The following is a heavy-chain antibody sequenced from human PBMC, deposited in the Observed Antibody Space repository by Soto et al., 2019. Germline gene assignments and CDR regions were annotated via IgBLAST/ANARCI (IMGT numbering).Heavy chain of an antibody. CDR1: GFTVRSNY. D-gene: IGHD4-17*01. Sequence: GGSLRLSCAASGFTVRSNYMTWVRQAPGKGLEWVSIINTYGSTYYADSVKGRFTISRDTSKMFLQMNSLRAEDTAVYYCATRTGQYYYAMNVWGQGTTVTVSS. CDR2: INTYGST. CDR3: ATRTGQYYYAMNV. J-gene: IGHJ6*02. V-gene: IGHV3-53*01.